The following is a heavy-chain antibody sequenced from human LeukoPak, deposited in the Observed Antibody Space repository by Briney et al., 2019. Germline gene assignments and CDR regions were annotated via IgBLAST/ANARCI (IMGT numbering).Heavy chain of an antibody. J-gene: IGHJ4*02. V-gene: IGHV3-7*03. CDR1: GFTFGKYW. CDR3: ARDQYNTWSRRGNFDS. D-gene: IGHD3-3*01. Sequence: GGSLRLSCVASGFTFGKYWMSWVRQAPGKGLEWVANIKLDGSEKNYVDSVKGRFTISRDNTKNSLYLQMNSLRAEDTAVFYCARDQYNTWSRRGNFDSWGQGTLVIVSS. CDR2: IKLDGSEK.